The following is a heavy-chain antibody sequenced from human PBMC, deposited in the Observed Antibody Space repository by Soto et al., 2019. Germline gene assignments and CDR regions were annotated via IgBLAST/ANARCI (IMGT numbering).Heavy chain of an antibody. J-gene: IGHJ6*02. CDR1: GYTFSSYD. Sequence: ASVKVSCKASGYTFSSYDINWARQATGQGLEWMGWMNPNSGNTGYAQKFQGRVTMTRNTSISTAYMELSSLRSEDTAAYYCARVGGFGDVYYYGMDVWGQGTTVTVS. D-gene: IGHD3-10*01. CDR3: ARVGGFGDVYYYGMDV. CDR2: MNPNSGNT. V-gene: IGHV1-8*01.